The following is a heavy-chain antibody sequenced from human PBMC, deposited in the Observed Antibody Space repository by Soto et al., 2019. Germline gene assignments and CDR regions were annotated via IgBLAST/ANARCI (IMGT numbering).Heavy chain of an antibody. CDR3: TRDRCSGTSCYFRY. CDR2: ISYDGSKK. V-gene: IGHV3-30-3*01. Sequence: PGGSLRLSCAASGFNLSSSAMNWVRQAPGKGLEWLSVISYDGSKKYYADSVKGRFTISRDDSKNTLYLQMHSLRADDTAVYYCTRDRCSGTSCYFRYWGQGTLVTVT. J-gene: IGHJ4*02. D-gene: IGHD2-2*01. CDR1: GFNLSSSA.